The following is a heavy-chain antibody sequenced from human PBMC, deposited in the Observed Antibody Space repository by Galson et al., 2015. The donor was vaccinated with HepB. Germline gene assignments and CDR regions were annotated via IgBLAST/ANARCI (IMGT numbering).Heavy chain of an antibody. D-gene: IGHD1-1*01. V-gene: IGHV1-69*13. J-gene: IGHJ4*02. CDR3: ARERNAETTVSSPFDD. CDR1: GGTFRTYS. CDR2: ITPLFGSA. Sequence: SVKVSCKASGGTFRTYSISWVRQAPGQGLEWMGGITPLFGSAKYAQKFRDRLTITADESTSTAYMELSSLRSEDTAVYYCARERNAETTVSSPFDDWGQGTLVIVSS.